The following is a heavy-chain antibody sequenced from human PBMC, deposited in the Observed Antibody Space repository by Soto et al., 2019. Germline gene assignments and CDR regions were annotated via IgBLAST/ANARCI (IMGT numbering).Heavy chain of an antibody. CDR2: IYWDDSK. Sequence: QITLKESGPTLVKPTQTLTLTCTFSGFSLSTNGVGVGWIRQPPGKALEWLALIYWDDSKHYSPSLNSRLTITKDTSRNLVVLKMTDMDPVDTATYYCAKKGGGDYILGYWGQGTLVTVSS. D-gene: IGHD4-17*01. V-gene: IGHV2-5*02. CDR1: GFSLSTNGVG. J-gene: IGHJ4*02. CDR3: AKKGGGDYILGY.